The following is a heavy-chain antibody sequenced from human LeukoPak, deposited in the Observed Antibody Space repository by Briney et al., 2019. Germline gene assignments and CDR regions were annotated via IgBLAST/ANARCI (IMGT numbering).Heavy chain of an antibody. CDR3: ARDLRGRAFSDYYGMDV. CDR1: GFTFSSYA. J-gene: IGHJ6*02. CDR2: ISYDGSNK. Sequence: PGGSLRLSCAASGFTFSSYAMHWVRQAPGKGLEWVAVISYDGSNKYYADSVKGRFTISRDNSKNTLYLQMNSLRAEDTAVYYCARDLRGRAFSDYYGMDVWGQGTTVTVSS. V-gene: IGHV3-30-3*01.